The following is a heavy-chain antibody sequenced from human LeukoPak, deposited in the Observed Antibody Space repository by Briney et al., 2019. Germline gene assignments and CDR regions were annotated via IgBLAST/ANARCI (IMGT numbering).Heavy chain of an antibody. Sequence: GGSLRLSCAASGFTLSSYWMSWVRQAPGRGLEWVANIKRDGSEKYYVDSVKGRFSISRDNAKNSLYLQMNSLRVEDTAVYYCVRDDGATKPCWGQGTLVTVYS. J-gene: IGHJ4*02. CDR2: IKRDGSEK. CDR1: GFTLSSYW. V-gene: IGHV3-7*01. D-gene: IGHD1-26*01. CDR3: VRDDGATKPC.